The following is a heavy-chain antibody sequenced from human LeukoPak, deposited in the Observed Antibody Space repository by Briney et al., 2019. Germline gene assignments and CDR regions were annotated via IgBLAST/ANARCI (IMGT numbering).Heavy chain of an antibody. J-gene: IGHJ3*02. Sequence: GGSLRLSCAASGFTVSSNYMSWVRQAPGKGLKWVSVIYSGGSTYYADSVKGRFTISRDNSKNTLYLQMNSLRAEDTAVYYCARGSYYYDSSGYYYREHAFDIWGQGTMVTVSS. CDR2: IYSGGST. CDR1: GFTVSSNY. CDR3: ARGSYYYDSSGYYYREHAFDI. D-gene: IGHD3-22*01. V-gene: IGHV3-66*02.